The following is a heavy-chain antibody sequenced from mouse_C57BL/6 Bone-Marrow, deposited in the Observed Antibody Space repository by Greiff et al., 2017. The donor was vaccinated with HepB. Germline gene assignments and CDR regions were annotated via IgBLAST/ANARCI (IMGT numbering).Heavy chain of an antibody. V-gene: IGHV5-15*01. CDR1: GFTFSDYG. D-gene: IGHD1-1*01. J-gene: IGHJ4*01. Sequence: DVMLVESGGGLVQPGGSLKLSCAASGFTFSDYGMAWVRQAPRKGPEWVAFISNLAYSIYYADTVTGRFTISRENAKNTLYLELSSLRSEDTAMYYCARVYYYGYYAMDYWGQGTSVTVSS. CDR3: ARVYYYGYYAMDY. CDR2: ISNLAYSI.